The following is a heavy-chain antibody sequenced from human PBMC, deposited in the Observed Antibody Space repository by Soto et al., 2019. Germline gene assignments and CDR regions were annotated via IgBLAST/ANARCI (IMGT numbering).Heavy chain of an antibody. J-gene: IGHJ5*02. D-gene: IGHD5-12*01. Sequence: SETLSLTCTVSGGSISSYYWSWIRQPPGKGLEWIGYIYYSGSTNYNPSLKSLVTISVDTSKNQFSLKLSSVTAAYTTVYYCARADSGYDPDWFDPWGQGTLVTVSS. V-gene: IGHV4-59*01. CDR1: GGSISSYY. CDR2: IYYSGST. CDR3: ARADSGYDPDWFDP.